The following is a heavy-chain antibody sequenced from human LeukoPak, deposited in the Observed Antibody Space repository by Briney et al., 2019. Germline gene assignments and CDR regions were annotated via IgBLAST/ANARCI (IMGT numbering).Heavy chain of an antibody. J-gene: IGHJ4*02. Sequence: GESLKISCKGSGYIFTTYWISWVRQMPGKGLEWMRRIDPRDSSTNYSPSFQGHVTISADNSISTAYLQWSSLEASDSAMYYCATGASKVTTDFANYWGQGTQVAVSS. D-gene: IGHD4-17*01. CDR3: ATGASKVTTDFANY. V-gene: IGHV5-10-1*01. CDR1: GYIFTTYW. CDR2: IDPRDSST.